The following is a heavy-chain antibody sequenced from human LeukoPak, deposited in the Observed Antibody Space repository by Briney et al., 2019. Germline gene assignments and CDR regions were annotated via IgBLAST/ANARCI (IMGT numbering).Heavy chain of an antibody. CDR1: GFTFSSYA. V-gene: IGHV3-30-3*01. CDR2: TSYDGGNK. Sequence: PGGSLRLSCAASGFTFSSYAMHWVRQAPGKGLEWVAITSYDGGNKYYADSVKGRFTISRDSSKNTLHLQMNSLRAEDTAVYYCARGGHYYDSSIDYWGQGTLVTVSS. D-gene: IGHD3-22*01. J-gene: IGHJ4*02. CDR3: ARGGHYYDSSIDY.